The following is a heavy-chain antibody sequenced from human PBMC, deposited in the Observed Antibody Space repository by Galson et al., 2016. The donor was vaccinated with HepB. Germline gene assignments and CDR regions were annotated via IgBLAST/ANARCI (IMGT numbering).Heavy chain of an antibody. V-gene: IGHV4-61*01. CDR3: ARVTLGGYGPQGTFDV. J-gene: IGHJ3*01. CDR1: GVSVSNGIYY. Sequence: ETLSLTCTVSGVSVSNGIYYWSWIRQPPGKGLEWIAEINHRGSTNYNPSLRRRVSISVDTSKNQVSLNLTSATAADTAVYYCARVTLGGYGPQGTFDVWGQGTLVTVS. D-gene: IGHD3-16*01. CDR2: INHRGST.